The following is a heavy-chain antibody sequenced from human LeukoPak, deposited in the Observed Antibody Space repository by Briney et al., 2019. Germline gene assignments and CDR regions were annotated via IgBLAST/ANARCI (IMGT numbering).Heavy chain of an antibody. D-gene: IGHD5-24*01. V-gene: IGHV5-51*01. CDR3: ARKGRDGYNYFDY. J-gene: IGHJ4*02. CDR2: IYPGDSDT. CDR1: GYSFTSYW. Sequence: GESLKISCKGSGYSFTSYWIGWVRQLPGKGLEWMGIIYPGDSDTRYSLSFQGQVTISADKSISTAYLQWSSLKASDTAIYYCARKGRDGYNYFDYWGQGTLVTVSS.